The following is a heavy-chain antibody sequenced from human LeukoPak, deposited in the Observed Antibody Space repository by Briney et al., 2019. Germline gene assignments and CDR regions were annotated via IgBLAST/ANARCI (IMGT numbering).Heavy chain of an antibody. D-gene: IGHD5-18*01. V-gene: IGHV3-11*01. CDR2: ISLSGSTV. CDR1: GFTFSDYY. Sequence: GGSLRLSCAASGFTFSDYYMSWVRQAPGKGLEWVSYISLSGSTVYYADSVKGRFTISRDNAKNSLYLQMNSLRAEDTAVYYCARDFTHTAVVIYYYGLDVWGQGTAVTVSS. J-gene: IGHJ6*02. CDR3: ARDFTHTAVVIYYYGLDV.